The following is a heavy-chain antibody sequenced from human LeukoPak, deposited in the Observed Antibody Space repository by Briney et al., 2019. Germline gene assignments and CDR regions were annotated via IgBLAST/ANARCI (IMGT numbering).Heavy chain of an antibody. CDR1: GGSISSYY. CDR3: ARTDLVFGVVTYFDY. J-gene: IGHJ4*02. Sequence: SETLSLTCTVSGGSISSYYWSWIRQPPGKGLEWIGYIYYSGSTNYNPSLKSRVTISVDTSKNQFSLELSSVTAADTAVYYCARTDLVFGVVTYFDYWGQGTLVTVSS. V-gene: IGHV4-59*01. D-gene: IGHD3-3*01. CDR2: IYYSGST.